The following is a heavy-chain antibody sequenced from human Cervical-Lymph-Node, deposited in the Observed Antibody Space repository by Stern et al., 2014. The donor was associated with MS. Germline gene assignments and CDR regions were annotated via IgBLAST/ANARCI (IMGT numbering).Heavy chain of an antibody. CDR1: GFSLSNTKMG. V-gene: IGHV2-26*01. CDR3: ARLGLYDSSGYYLYYFDY. J-gene: IGHJ4*02. D-gene: IGHD3-22*01. Sequence: QVTLKESGPVLVKPTETLTLTCTVSGFSLSNTKMGVSWLRQPPGKALEWLSHLFSNDEKSYSTSLKSRLTISTDTSKSQVVLTMTNMDPLDTATYYCARLGLYDSSGYYLYYFDYWGQGTLGTVSS. CDR2: LFSNDEK.